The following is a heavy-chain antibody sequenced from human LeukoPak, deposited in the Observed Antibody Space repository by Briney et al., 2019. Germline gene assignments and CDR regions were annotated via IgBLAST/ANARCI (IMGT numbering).Heavy chain of an antibody. CDR1: GFTVSSNY. CDR3: ATRSEEVVVVTTKKYYYYGMDV. J-gene: IGHJ6*02. D-gene: IGHD3-22*01. CDR2: LSGDGGST. V-gene: IGHV3-43*02. Sequence: GGSLRLSCAASGFTVSSNYMSWVRQAPGKGLEWVSLLSGDGGSTYYADSVRGRFTISRDNSKNSLYLQMNSLRTEDTALHYCATRSEEVVVVTTKKYYYYGMDVWGQGTTVTVSS.